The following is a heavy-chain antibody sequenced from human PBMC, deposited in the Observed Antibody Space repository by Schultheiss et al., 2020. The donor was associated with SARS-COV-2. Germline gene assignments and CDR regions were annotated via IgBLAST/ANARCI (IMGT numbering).Heavy chain of an antibody. J-gene: IGHJ6*02. Sequence: SETLSLTCAVYGGSFSGYYWSWIRQPPGKGLEWIGEINHSGSTNYNPSLKSRVTISVDTSKNQFSLKLSSVTAADTAVYYCARGLGSSSWYHVDYYYGMDVWGQGTTVTVSS. CDR3: ARGLGSSSWYHVDYYYGMDV. CDR1: GGSFSGYY. V-gene: IGHV4-34*01. CDR2: INHSGST. D-gene: IGHD6-13*01.